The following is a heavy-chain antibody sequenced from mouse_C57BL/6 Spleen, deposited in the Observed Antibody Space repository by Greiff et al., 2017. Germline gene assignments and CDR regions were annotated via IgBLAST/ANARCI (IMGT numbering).Heavy chain of an antibody. CDR1: GYTFTSYW. D-gene: IGHD2-5*01. Sequence: QVQLQQPGAELVKPGASVKLSCKASGYTFTSYWMQWVKQRPGQGLEWIGEIDPSDRYTNYNQKFKGKATLTVDTSSSTAYMQLSSLTSEDSAVYYCARGNYSNYAWFAYWGQGTLVTVSA. V-gene: IGHV1-50*01. CDR2: IDPSDRYT. J-gene: IGHJ3*01. CDR3: ARGNYSNYAWFAY.